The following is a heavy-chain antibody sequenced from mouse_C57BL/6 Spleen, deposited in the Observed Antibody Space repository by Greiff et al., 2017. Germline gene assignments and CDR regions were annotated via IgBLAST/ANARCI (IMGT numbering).Heavy chain of an antibody. CDR2: ISDGGSYT. CDR1: GFTFSSYA. CDR3: ARGDIYYDYDGYYFDY. V-gene: IGHV5-4*01. J-gene: IGHJ2*01. D-gene: IGHD2-4*01. Sequence: EVQLQESGGGLVKPGGSLKLSCAASGFTFSSYAMSWVRQTPEKRLEWVATISDGGSYTYYPDNVKGRFTISRDNAKNNLYLQMSHLKSEDTAMYYCARGDIYYDYDGYYFDYWGQGTTLTVSS.